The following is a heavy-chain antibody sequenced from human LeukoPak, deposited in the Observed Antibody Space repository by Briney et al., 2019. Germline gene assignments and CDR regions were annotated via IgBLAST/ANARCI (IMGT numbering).Heavy chain of an antibody. CDR1: GFTFSSYS. CDR2: ISGSGGST. Sequence: GGSLRLSCAASGFTFSSYSMNWVRQAPGKGLEWVSAISGSGGSTYYADSVKGRFTISRDNSENTLYLQMNSLRAEDTAVYYCAKDRGGGYSYGFVDYWGQGTLVTVSS. CDR3: AKDRGGGYSYGFVDY. J-gene: IGHJ4*02. V-gene: IGHV3-23*01. D-gene: IGHD5-18*01.